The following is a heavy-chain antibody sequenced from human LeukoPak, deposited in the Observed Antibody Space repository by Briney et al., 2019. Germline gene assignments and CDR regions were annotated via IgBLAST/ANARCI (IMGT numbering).Heavy chain of an antibody. J-gene: IGHJ3*02. CDR1: GFTFSSYE. D-gene: IGHD3-22*01. CDR2: ISSSGSTI. Sequence: PGGSLRLSCAASGFTFSSYEMNWVRQAPGKGLEWVSYISSSGSTIYYADSVKGRFTISRDNAKNSLYLRMNSLRAEDTAVYYCARGPPYYYDSSGYYFGAFDIWGQGTMVTVSS. CDR3: ARGPPYYYDSSGYYFGAFDI. V-gene: IGHV3-48*03.